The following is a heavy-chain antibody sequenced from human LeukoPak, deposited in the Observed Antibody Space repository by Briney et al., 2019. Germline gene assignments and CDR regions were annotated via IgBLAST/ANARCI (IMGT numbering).Heavy chain of an antibody. CDR3: ARHPPVTQSFYDILTATSRNYGMDV. V-gene: IGHV4-34*01. CDR2: INHSGST. Sequence: SETLSLTCAVYGGSFSGYYWSWIRQPPGKGLEWIGEINHSGSTNYNPSLKSRVTISVDTSKNQFSLKLSSVTAADTAVYYCARHPPVTQSFYDILTATSRNYGMDVWGQGTTVTVSS. D-gene: IGHD3-9*01. CDR1: GGSFSGYY. J-gene: IGHJ6*02.